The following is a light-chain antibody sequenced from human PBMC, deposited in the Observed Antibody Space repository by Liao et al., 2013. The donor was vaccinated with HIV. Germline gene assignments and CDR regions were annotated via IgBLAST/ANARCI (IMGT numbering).Light chain of an antibody. CDR2: QGD. CDR3: QAWDSSTVI. CDR1: TLGDKY. J-gene: IGLJ2*01. V-gene: IGLV3-1*01. Sequence: SYALTQPPSLSVSPGQTASITCSGDTLGDKYACWYQQKPGQSPVLVIYQGDQRPSGIPERFSGSHSGNTATLTISGTQAMDEGDYYCQAWDSSTVIFGGGTKLTVL.